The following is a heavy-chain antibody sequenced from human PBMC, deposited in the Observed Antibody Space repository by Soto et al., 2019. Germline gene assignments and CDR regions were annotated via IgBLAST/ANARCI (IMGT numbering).Heavy chain of an antibody. J-gene: IGHJ4*02. Sequence: GXSVKVSCQASGGTFSSYRIHLVRQAPGQGLEWVGGIVPIYRTADYAQKFQGRVTITADESARTAYMELRSLKSQDTAVYYCARDSGATLSSSWGQGTLVTVS. CDR3: ARDSGATLSSS. D-gene: IGHD2-2*01. V-gene: IGHV1-69*13. CDR1: GGTFSSYR. CDR2: IVPIYRTA.